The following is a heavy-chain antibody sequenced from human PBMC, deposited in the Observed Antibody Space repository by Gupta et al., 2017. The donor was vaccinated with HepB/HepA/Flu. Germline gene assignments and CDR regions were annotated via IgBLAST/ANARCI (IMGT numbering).Heavy chain of an antibody. CDR2: IYYSGST. V-gene: IGHV4-39*01. D-gene: IGHD6-13*01. CDR3: ATHYTSSWYGGWKWGDY. CDR1: Y. Sequence: YGDWIRQPPGKGLEWIGSIYYSGSTYYNSSLKSRVTISVDTSKNQFSLKLSSVTAADTAVYYCATHYTSSWYGGWKWGDYWGQGTLVTVSS. J-gene: IGHJ4*02.